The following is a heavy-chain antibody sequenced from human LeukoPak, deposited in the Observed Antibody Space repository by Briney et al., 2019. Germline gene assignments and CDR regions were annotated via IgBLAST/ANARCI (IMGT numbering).Heavy chain of an antibody. Sequence: PSETLSLTCTVSGGSISSGDYYWSWIRQPPGKGLEWIGYIYYSGSTYYNPSLKSRVTISVDTSKNQFSLKLSSVTAADTAVYYCASAQYLPGSGVQYLFDYWGQGTLVTVSS. CDR3: ASAQYLPGSGVQYLFDY. CDR1: GGSISSGDYY. J-gene: IGHJ4*02. D-gene: IGHD2-2*01. CDR2: IYYSGST. V-gene: IGHV4-30-4*08.